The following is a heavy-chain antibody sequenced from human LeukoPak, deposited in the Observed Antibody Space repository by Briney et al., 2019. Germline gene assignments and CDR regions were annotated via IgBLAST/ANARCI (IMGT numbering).Heavy chain of an antibody. CDR2: ITGSGAST. Sequence: PGGSLRLSCTASGFTFNNYAMTWVRQAPGKGLEWVSAITGSGASTNYADSVKGRFTISRDNAKNTLYLQMNSLRAEDTAVYYCARGTHKYCSGGSCYYFDYWGQGTLVTVSS. J-gene: IGHJ4*02. CDR1: GFTFNNYA. V-gene: IGHV3-23*01. CDR3: ARGTHKYCSGGSCYYFDY. D-gene: IGHD2-15*01.